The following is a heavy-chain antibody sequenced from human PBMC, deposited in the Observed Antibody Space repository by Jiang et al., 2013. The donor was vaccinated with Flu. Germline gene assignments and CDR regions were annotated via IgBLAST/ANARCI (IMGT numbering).Heavy chain of an antibody. V-gene: IGHV1-2*02. CDR1: GYTFTGYY. D-gene: IGHD5-18*01. CDR2: INPNSGGT. J-gene: IGHJ4*02. CDR3: ARVGFKGPLGDTAMVDY. Sequence: SGAEVKKPGASVKVSCKASGYTFTGYYMHWVRQAPGQGLEWMGWINPNSGGTNYAQKFQGRVTMTRDTSISTAYMELSRLRSDDTAVYYCARVGFKGPLGDTAMVDYWGQGTLVTVSS.